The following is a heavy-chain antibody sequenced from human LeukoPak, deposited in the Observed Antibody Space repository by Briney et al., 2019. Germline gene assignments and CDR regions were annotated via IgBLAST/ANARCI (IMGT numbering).Heavy chain of an antibody. CDR1: GGSISSSSYY. J-gene: IGHJ4*02. CDR3: ARAPGYDYVWGSYRPYYFDY. V-gene: IGHV4-39*07. Sequence: PSETLSLTCTVSGGSISSSSYYWGWIRQPPGKGLEWIGSIYYSGSTYYNPSLKSRVTISVDKSKNQFSLKLSPVTAADTAVYYCARAPGYDYVWGSYRPYYFDYWGQGTLVTVSS. CDR2: IYYSGST. D-gene: IGHD3-16*02.